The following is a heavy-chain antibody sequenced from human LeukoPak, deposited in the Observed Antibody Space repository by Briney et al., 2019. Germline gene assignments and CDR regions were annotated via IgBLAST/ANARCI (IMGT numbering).Heavy chain of an antibody. CDR1: GFTFSSYG. D-gene: IGHD4-17*01. V-gene: IGHV3-33*01. CDR2: IWYDGSNK. CDR3: ARGTWSATVTDDAFDI. Sequence: QPGRSLRLSCAASGFTFSSYGMHWVRQAPGKGLEWVAVIWYDGSNKYYADSVKGRFTISRDNSKNTLYLQMNSLRAEETAVYYCARGTWSATVTDDAFDIWGQGTMVTVSS. J-gene: IGHJ3*02.